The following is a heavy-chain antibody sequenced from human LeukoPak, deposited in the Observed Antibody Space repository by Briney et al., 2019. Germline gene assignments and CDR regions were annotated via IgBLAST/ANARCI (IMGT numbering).Heavy chain of an antibody. V-gene: IGHV3-21*01. CDR2: ISSSSSYI. CDR1: GFTFSSDS. CDR3: ARDYYDSSGYLSEYYFDY. D-gene: IGHD3-22*01. Sequence: GGSLRLSCAASGFTFSSDSMNWVRQAPGKGLEWVSSISSSSSYIYYADSVKGRFTISRDNAKNSLYLQMNSLRAEDTAVYYCARDYYDSSGYLSEYYFDYWGQGTLVTVSS. J-gene: IGHJ4*02.